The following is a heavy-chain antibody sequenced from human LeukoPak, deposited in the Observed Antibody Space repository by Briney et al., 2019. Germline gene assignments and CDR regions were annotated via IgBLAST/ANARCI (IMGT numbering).Heavy chain of an antibody. CDR1: GGSFSGYY. CDR2: INHSGST. V-gene: IGHV4-34*01. CDR3: ARVMGATYYDFWSGYPYDAFDI. D-gene: IGHD3-3*01. J-gene: IGHJ3*02. Sequence: SETQSLTCAVYGGSFSGYYWSWIRQPPGKGLEWIGEINHSGSTNYNPSLKSRVTISVDTSKNQFSLKLSSVTAADTAVYYCARVMGATYYDFWSGYPYDAFDIWGQGTMVTVSS.